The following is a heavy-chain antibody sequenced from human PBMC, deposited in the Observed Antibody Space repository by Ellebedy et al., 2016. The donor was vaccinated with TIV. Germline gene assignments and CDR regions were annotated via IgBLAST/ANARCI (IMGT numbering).Heavy chain of an antibody. D-gene: IGHD3-10*01. CDR2: LYYTGST. CDR3: VSSVSVDAFDL. V-gene: IGHV4-59*01. J-gene: IGHJ3*01. CDR1: GGSLSDNY. Sequence: SETLSLTCAVSGGSLSDNYWTWIRQPPGKGLEWIGYLYYTGSTNYNPSLKIRVPISVNTPRNQFSLKLNSVTAADTAVYYCVSSVSVDAFDLWGQGTMVTVSS.